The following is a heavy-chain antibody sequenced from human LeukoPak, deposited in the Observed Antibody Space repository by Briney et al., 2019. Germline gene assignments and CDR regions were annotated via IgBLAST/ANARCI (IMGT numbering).Heavy chain of an antibody. CDR2: ITTSVGNT. D-gene: IGHD7-27*01. V-gene: IGHV3-23*01. CDR1: GFTFSSYT. Sequence: GGSLRLSCAASGFTFSSYTMSWVRQAPGKGLEWVSTITTSVGNTYYAGSVKGRFTVSRDNSKNTLFLQMNSLRAEDTAVYYCAKDGGLWVSAHWGDSWGRGTLVTVSS. CDR3: AKDGGLWVSAHWGDS. J-gene: IGHJ4*02.